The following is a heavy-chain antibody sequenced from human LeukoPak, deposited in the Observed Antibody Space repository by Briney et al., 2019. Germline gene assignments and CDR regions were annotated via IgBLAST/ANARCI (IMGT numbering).Heavy chain of an antibody. CDR2: ISGSGGST. D-gene: IGHD2-15*01. V-gene: IGHV3-23*01. CDR1: GFTFSSYA. CDR3: AKDGRYCSGGSPCWVYYYGMDV. J-gene: IGHJ6*02. Sequence: PGGSLRLSCAASGFTFSSYAMSWVRQAPGKGLEWVSAISGSGGSTYYAGSVKGRFTISRDNSKNTLYLQMNSLRAEDTAVYYCAKDGRYCSGGSPCWVYYYGMDVWGQGTTVTVSS.